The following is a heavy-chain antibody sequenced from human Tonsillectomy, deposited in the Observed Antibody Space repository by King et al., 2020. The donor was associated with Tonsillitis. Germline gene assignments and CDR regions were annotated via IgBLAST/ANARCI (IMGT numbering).Heavy chain of an antibody. CDR1: GFPFSSSW. CDR2: IRRAGSST. Sequence: PLFSSLGGFVPPLVSLILSCAASGFPFSSSWMPWVRQAPGTGLVWVSRIRRAGSSTSYADSVTGRFTLSRDNAKTTLYLQMNSLRAEDTEGEEGARGKGGEKEKKAEGERGGKGTRGT. D-gene: IGHD3-16*01. CDR3: ARGKGGEKEKKAEGER. V-gene: IGHV3-74*01. J-gene: IGHJ6*03.